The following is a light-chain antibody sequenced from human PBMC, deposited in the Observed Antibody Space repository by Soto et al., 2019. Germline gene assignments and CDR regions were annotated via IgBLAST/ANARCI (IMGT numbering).Light chain of an antibody. J-gene: IGLJ3*02. V-gene: IGLV1-44*01. CDR3: AVWDDSLNGVV. CDR1: SSNIGSTT. Sequence: QSVLTQPPSASGTPGQRVTIACSGSSSNIGSTTVKWYQQLPGTAPKLLIYNNNQRPSGVPDRFSGSKSGTSASLAISGLQSEYEADYYCAVWDDSLNGVVFGGGTKLTVL. CDR2: NNN.